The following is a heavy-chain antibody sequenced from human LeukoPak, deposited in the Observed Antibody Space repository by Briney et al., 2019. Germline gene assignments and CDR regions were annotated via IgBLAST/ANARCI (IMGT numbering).Heavy chain of an antibody. Sequence: GGSLRLSCAASGFTFSSYAMHWVRQAPGKGLEWVAVISYDGSNKYYADSVKGRFTISRDNSKNTLYLQMNSLRAEDTAIYYCAKLSVWDGSGSYDYWGQGTLVTVSS. CDR2: ISYDGSNK. D-gene: IGHD3-10*01. J-gene: IGHJ4*02. CDR3: AKLSVWDGSGSYDY. V-gene: IGHV3-30*04. CDR1: GFTFSSYA.